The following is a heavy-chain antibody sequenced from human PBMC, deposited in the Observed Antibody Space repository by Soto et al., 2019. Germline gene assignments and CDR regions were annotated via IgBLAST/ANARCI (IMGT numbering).Heavy chain of an antibody. J-gene: IGHJ6*02. V-gene: IGHV4-30-4*01. CDR3: ARGLFGFGIYYGMDV. CDR2: IYYSGST. Sequence: SETLSLTCTVSGGSISSGDYYWSWIRQPPGKGLEWIGYIYYSGSTYYNPSLKSRVTISVDTSKNQFSLKLSSATAADTAVYYCARGLFGFGIYYGMDVWGQGTTVTVSS. D-gene: IGHD3-10*01. CDR1: GGSISSGDYY.